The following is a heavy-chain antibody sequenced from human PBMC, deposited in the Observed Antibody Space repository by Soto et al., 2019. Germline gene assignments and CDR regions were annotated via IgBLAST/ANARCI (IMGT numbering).Heavy chain of an antibody. D-gene: IGHD6-13*01. CDR1: GYALISFA. J-gene: IGHJ5*02. V-gene: IGHV1-3*04. Sequence: AASMKVSCKASGYALISFAVYWVRQAPGQTPEWLGWIDTANVNTISAYKCPGRVPLTKDTVASTVYMELSSLTADDTAVYFGDKEWYYCGSNWYDPKSPFDLWGQGTLVTVSA. CDR2: IDTANVNT. CDR3: DKEWYYCGSNWYDPKSPFDL.